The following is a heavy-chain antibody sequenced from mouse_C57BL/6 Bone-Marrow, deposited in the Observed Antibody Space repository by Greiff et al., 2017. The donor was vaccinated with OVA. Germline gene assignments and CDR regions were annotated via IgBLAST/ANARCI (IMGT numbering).Heavy chain of an antibody. CDR2: IYPGSGST. D-gene: IGHD2-4*01. V-gene: IGHV1-55*01. J-gene: IGHJ4*01. CDR1: GYTFTSYW. CDR3: ARLSMITTDYYAMDY. Sequence: VQLQQPGAELVKPGASVKMSCKASGYTFTSYWITWVKQRPGQGLEWIGDIYPGSGSTNYNEKFKSKATLTVDTSSSTAYMQLSSLTSEDSAVYYCARLSMITTDYYAMDYWGQGTSVTVSS.